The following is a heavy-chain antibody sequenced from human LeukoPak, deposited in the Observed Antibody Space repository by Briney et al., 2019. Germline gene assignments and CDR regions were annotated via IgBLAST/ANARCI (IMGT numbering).Heavy chain of an antibody. D-gene: IGHD3-9*01. CDR1: GFTFSTYA. V-gene: IGHV3-23*01. Sequence: GGSLRLSCAASGFTFSTYAMNWVRQAPGKGLEWVSAIGKSGETTYYADSVKGRFTISRDNSKNTLYLQLNSLRADDTAVFYCAQATAGRYEHWGQGTLVTVSS. CDR3: AQATAGRYEH. J-gene: IGHJ4*01. CDR2: IGKSGETT.